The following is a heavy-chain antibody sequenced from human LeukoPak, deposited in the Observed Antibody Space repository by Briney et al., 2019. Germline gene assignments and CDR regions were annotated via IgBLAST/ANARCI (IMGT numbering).Heavy chain of an antibody. D-gene: IGHD3-3*01. CDR2: IYYSGST. CDR3: ARGLGYDFWSGWFY. J-gene: IGHJ4*02. CDR1: GGSISSYY. Sequence: SETLSLTCAVSGGSISSYYWSWIRQPPGKGLEWIGYIYYSGSTNYNPSLKSRVTISVDTSKNQFSLKLSSVTAADTAVYYCARGLGYDFWSGWFYWGQGTLVTVSS. V-gene: IGHV4-59*01.